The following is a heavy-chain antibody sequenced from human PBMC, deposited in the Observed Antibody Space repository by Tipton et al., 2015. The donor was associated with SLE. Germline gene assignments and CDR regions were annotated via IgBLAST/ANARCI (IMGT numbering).Heavy chain of an antibody. CDR2: VYTTGST. D-gene: IGHD3/OR15-3a*01. V-gene: IGHV4-61*02. Sequence: LRLSCIVSNGSISSGSYYWSWFRQPAGKGLEWIGRVYTTGSTNYNPSLKSRVSISIDTSKNQFSLKMNSITAADAAVYYCARERTGFGWLDPWGQGTLVTVSS. CDR3: ARERTGFGWLDP. J-gene: IGHJ5*02. CDR1: NGSISSGSYY.